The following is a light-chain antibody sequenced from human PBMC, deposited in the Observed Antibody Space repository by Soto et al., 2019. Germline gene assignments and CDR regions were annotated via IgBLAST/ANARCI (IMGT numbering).Light chain of an antibody. CDR1: QVIGNY. CDR3: QKYNSAIIT. CDR2: GAY. Sequence: DIQMTQSPSSLSASVGDRVTITCRASQVIGNYLAWYQQKPGKVPKLLIYGAYTLQSGVLSRFSGSGAGTDSTLTISSLQPEDVAIYYCQKYNSAIITFGQGTRLEIK. J-gene: IGKJ5*01. V-gene: IGKV1-27*01.